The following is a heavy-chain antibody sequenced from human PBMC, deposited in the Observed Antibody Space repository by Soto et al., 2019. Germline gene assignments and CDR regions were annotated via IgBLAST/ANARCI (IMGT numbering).Heavy chain of an antibody. CDR1: GDTFSSYA. V-gene: IGHV1-69*13. Sequence: GASVKVSCKASGDTFSSYAISWVRQAPGQGLEWMGGIIPIFGTANYAQKFQGRVTITADESTSTAYMELSSLRSEDTAVYYSWTEFCNYYYFDGIDVWGQGTTVTVSS. D-gene: IGHD3-16*01. CDR2: IIPIFGTA. J-gene: IGHJ6*02. CDR3: WTEFCNYYYFDGIDV.